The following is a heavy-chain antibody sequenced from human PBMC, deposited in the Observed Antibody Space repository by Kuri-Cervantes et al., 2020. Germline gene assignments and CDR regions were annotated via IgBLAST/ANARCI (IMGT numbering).Heavy chain of an antibody. V-gene: IGHV4-59*13. CDR1: GGSINSYY. CDR2: IYYKGTT. J-gene: IGHJ6*03. D-gene: IGHD5-18*01. CDR3: ARERVDTAMFGSVLYYYYYMDV. Sequence: GSLRLSCTVSGGSINSYYWSWIRQSPGKGLEWIGNIYYKGTTKYNPSLQSRVTISVDVTKGQFSLNLTSVTAADTAVYYCARERVDTAMFGSVLYYYYYMDVWGKGTTVTVSS.